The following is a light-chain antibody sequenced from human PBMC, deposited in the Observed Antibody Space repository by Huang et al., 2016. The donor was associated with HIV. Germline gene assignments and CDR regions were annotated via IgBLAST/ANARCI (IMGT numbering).Light chain of an antibody. V-gene: IGKV1-39*01. CDR3: QQSYSTPLT. Sequence: IQMTQSPSSLSASVGDRVTITCRTSQTIQFYLNWYQQRPGKAPKLLIFATSRLQSGVPSRFSGSGSATDFTLTISSLQPEDFATYYCQQSYSTPLTFGGGTKVEIK. J-gene: IGKJ4*01. CDR1: QTIQFY. CDR2: ATS.